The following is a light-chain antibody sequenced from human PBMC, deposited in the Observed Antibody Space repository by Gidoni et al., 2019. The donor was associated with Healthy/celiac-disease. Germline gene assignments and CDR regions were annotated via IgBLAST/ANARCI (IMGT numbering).Light chain of an antibody. J-gene: IGLJ2*01. Sequence: SELTQDPAVSVALGQTVRITCQGDSRRSYYASWYQQKPGQAPVLVIYGKNNRPSGIPDRFSGSRSGNTASLTITGAQAEDEADYYCNSRDSSGNQVFGGGTKLTVL. V-gene: IGLV3-19*01. CDR2: GKN. CDR3: NSRDSSGNQV. CDR1: SRRSYY.